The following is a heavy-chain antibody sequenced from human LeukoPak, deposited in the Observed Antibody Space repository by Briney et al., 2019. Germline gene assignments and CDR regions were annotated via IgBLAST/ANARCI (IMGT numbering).Heavy chain of an antibody. CDR2: IWYDGGNK. D-gene: IGHD2-21*02. V-gene: IGHV3-33*01. Sequence: GGSLRLSCAASGFSFSSYAMHWVRQAPGKGLEWVAVIWYDGGNKYYADSVKGRFTISRDNSKNTLYLEMNSLRPEDTAVYYCARGLTQIPRLATGLGHWGQGTLVTVSS. CDR3: ARGLTQIPRLATGLGH. CDR1: GFSFSSYA. J-gene: IGHJ4*02.